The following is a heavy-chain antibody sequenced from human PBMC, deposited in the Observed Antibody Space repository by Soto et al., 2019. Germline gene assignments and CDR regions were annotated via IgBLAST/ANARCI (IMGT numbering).Heavy chain of an antibody. CDR1: GGSISSGGYS. V-gene: IGHV4-30-2*01. J-gene: IGHJ4*02. Sequence: PSETLSLTCAVSGGSISSGGYSWSWIRQPPGKGLECIGYIYHSGSTYYNPSLKSRVTISIDRSKNQFSLKLSSVTAADTAVYYCARGLRSDFDYWGQGTLVTVSS. D-gene: IGHD3-3*01. CDR2: IYHSGST. CDR3: ARGLRSDFDY.